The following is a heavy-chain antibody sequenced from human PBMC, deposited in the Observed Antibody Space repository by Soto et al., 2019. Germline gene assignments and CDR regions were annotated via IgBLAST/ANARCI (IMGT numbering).Heavy chain of an antibody. D-gene: IGHD4-17*01. CDR3: ARGPRIKVTTLLRWFDP. J-gene: IGHJ5*02. CDR1: GGSISSGDYY. V-gene: IGHV4-30-4*01. CDR2: IYYSGST. Sequence: SETLSLTCTVSGGSISSGDYYWSWIRQPPGKGLEWIGYIYYSGSTYYNPSLKSRVTISVDTSKNQFSLKLSSVTAADTAVYYCARGPRIKVTTLLRWFDPWGQGTLVTVSS.